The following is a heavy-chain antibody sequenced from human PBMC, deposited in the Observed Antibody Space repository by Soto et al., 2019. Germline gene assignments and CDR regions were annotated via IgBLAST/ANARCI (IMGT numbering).Heavy chain of an antibody. CDR1: GDTFSFYS. CDR2: VNPILSMS. V-gene: IGHV1-69*02. Sequence: SVKVSCKASGDTFSFYSINWVRQAPGLGLEWMGRVNPILSMSNYAQRFQGRVTMTADKSTSTAYMELSSLRSEDTAIYYCASSYGSGYRAFDYWGQGALVTVSS. CDR3: ASSYGSGYRAFDY. J-gene: IGHJ4*02. D-gene: IGHD3-10*01.